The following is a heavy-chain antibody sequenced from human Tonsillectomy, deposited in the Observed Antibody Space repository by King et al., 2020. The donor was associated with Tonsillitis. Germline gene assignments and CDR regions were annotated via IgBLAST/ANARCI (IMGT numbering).Heavy chain of an antibody. Sequence: VQLQQWGAGLLKPSETLSLTCGGYGGSFSGYYCNWIRQPPGKGLEWMGEINHSGSTDYNPSLKSRVTMSVDTFKNQFSLKLSSVTAADTAVYYCARSSTNGMDVWGQGTTVTVSS. V-gene: IGHV4-34*01. J-gene: IGHJ6*02. D-gene: IGHD1/OR15-1a*01. CDR1: GGSFSGYY. CDR3: ARSSTNGMDV. CDR2: INHSGST.